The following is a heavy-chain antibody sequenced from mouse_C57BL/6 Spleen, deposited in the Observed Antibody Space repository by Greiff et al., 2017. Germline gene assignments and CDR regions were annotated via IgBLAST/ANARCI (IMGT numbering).Heavy chain of an antibody. V-gene: IGHV3-6*01. D-gene: IGHD2-3*01. Sequence: ESGPGLVKPSQSLSLTCSVTGYSITSGYYWNWIRQFPGNKLEWMGYISYDGSNNYNPSLKNRISITRDTSKNQFFLKLNSVTTEDTATYDCARIYDGYLRYFDVWGTGTTVTVSS. J-gene: IGHJ1*03. CDR3: ARIYDGYLRYFDV. CDR1: GYSITSGYY. CDR2: ISYDGSN.